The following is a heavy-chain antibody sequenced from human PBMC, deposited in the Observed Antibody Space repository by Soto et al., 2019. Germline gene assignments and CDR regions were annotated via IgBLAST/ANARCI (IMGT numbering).Heavy chain of an antibody. J-gene: IGHJ6*02. V-gene: IGHV3-49*04. D-gene: IGHD3-22*01. CDR3: SRDVLYDSSGYYYDYVLDV. Sequence: GGSLRLSCTASGFTFGDYAMSWVRQAPGKGLEWVGFIRSKATGGTTDYAASVKGRFTISRDDSKSIAYLQMNSLKTEDTAVYYCSRDVLYDSSGYYYDYVLDVWGQGATVTVSS. CDR2: IRSKATGGTT. CDR1: GFTFGDYA.